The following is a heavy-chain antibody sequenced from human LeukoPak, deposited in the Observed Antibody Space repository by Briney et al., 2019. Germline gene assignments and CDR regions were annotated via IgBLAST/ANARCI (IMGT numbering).Heavy chain of an antibody. J-gene: IGHJ4*02. D-gene: IGHD3-10*01. CDR3: ARDRGWLTSDY. CDR2: IKEDGSET. V-gene: IGHV3-7*03. CDR1: GFTFNTYW. Sequence: GGSLRLSCAASGFTFNTYWMGWVRQAPGKGLEWLGNIKEDGSETYYVDFLKVRITISRDNAKNSLSLQMNSLRVEDTAVYYCARDRGWLTSDYWGQGTLVTVSS.